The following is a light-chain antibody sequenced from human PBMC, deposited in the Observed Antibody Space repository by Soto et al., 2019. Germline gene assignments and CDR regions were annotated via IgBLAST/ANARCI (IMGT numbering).Light chain of an antibody. J-gene: IGLJ2*01. V-gene: IGLV4-69*01. CDR2: VNSDGSH. Sequence: QPVLTQSPSASASLGASVKLTCNLSSGHSSYAIAWHQQQPEKGPRYLMKVNSDGSHSKGDGIPDRFSGSSSGAERYFTISSLQSEDEADYYCKTWGTGYLLFGGGTKLTVL. CDR3: KTWGTGYLL. CDR1: SGHSSYA.